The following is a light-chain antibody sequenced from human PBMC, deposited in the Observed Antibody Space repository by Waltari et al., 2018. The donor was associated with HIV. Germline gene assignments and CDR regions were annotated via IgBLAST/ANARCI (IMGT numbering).Light chain of an antibody. Sequence: SSELTQDPAVSVALGQTVRITCQGDSLRIFFASWYQHKPGQAPVLVIYGQNNRPSGIADRFSVSNSGNTTSLTITGAQAEDEADYYCNSRDSSGVVVGGGTKLTVL. CDR3: NSRDSSGVV. V-gene: IGLV3-19*01. J-gene: IGLJ2*01. CDR1: SLRIFF. CDR2: GQN.